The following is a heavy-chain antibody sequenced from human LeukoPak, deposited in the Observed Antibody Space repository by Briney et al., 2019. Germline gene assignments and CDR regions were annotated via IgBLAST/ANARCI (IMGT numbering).Heavy chain of an antibody. Sequence: GGALRLSCAASGVTFSTYEMNWVRQAPGKGLEWVSYISSGGSTIYYADSVKGRFTISRDNAKNSLYLQMNSMRAEDTAVYYCASDFGQWELNGGYYFDYWGQGTLVTVSS. CDR1: GVTFSTYE. J-gene: IGHJ4*02. CDR3: ASDFGQWELNGGYYFDY. CDR2: ISSGGSTI. D-gene: IGHD1-26*01. V-gene: IGHV3-48*03.